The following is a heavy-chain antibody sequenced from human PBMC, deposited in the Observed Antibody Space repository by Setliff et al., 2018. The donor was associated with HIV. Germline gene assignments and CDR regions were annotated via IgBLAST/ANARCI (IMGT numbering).Heavy chain of an antibody. J-gene: IGHJ6*03. D-gene: IGHD3-3*01. CDR1: GYTFTTYA. Sequence: GASVKVSCKASGYTFTTYAINWVRQAPGQGLEWMGWINTNTGNPTYAQVFAGRFVFSLDTSVSTAYLQISSLKAEDTAVYYCVRDHTPPPNYDFWSGQIDLRNIFYYMDVWGTGTPVTVSS. V-gene: IGHV7-4-1*02. CDR2: INTNTGNP. CDR3: VRDHTPPPNYDFWSGQIDLRNIFYYMDV.